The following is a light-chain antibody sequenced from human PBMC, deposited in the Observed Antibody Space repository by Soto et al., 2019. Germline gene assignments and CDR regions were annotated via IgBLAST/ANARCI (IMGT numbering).Light chain of an antibody. CDR2: DAS. Sequence: EIVLTQSPATLSLSPGERATLSWRASQSVNTYLAWYQQRPGQAPRLLIYDASNRATGIPARFSGSGSGTDFTLTISSLEPEDFAVYYCQHRNNRPFSFGPGTKVDIK. V-gene: IGKV3-11*01. CDR1: QSVNTY. CDR3: QHRNNRPFS. J-gene: IGKJ3*01.